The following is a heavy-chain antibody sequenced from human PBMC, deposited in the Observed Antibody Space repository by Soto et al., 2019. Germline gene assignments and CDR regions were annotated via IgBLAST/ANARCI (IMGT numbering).Heavy chain of an antibody. J-gene: IGHJ5*02. CDR1: RYAFIGYA. V-gene: IGHV1-18*01. CDR2: ISAQNGNS. CDR3: ARGMYMAWCDP. Sequence: ASVKVSWKASRYAFIGYAMSWVRQAPGQGLEWMGWISAQNGNSNYAQSLQDRVTMTTDSSTATAYSELRSPRPDDTAVYFCARGMYMAWCDPWGQGTPVTVSS. D-gene: IGHD1-1*01.